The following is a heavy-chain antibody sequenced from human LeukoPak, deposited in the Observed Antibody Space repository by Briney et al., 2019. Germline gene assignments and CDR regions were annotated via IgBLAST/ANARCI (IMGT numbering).Heavy chain of an antibody. J-gene: IGHJ3*02. Sequence: PGGSLRLSCAASGFTVSSNYMSWVRQAPGKGLEWVSVIYSGGSTYYADSVKGRFTISRDNSKNTLYLQMNSLRAEDTAVYYRARDGLGTYDAFDIWGQGTMVTVSS. D-gene: IGHD3/OR15-3a*01. CDR1: GFTVSSNY. CDR2: IYSGGST. V-gene: IGHV3-66*02. CDR3: ARDGLGTYDAFDI.